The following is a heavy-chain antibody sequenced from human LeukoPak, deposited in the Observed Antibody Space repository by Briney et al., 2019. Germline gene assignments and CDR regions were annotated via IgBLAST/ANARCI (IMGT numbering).Heavy chain of an antibody. V-gene: IGHV1-46*01. CDR1: GYTFTSYY. CDR3: ARVRGWLPYFDY. D-gene: IGHD5-24*01. J-gene: IGHJ4*02. Sequence: ASVKVSCKASGYTFTSYYMHWVRQAPGQGLESMGIINPSGGSTSYAQKFQGRVTMTRDMSTSTVYMELSSLRSEDTAVYYCARVRGWLPYFDYWGQGTLVTVSS. CDR2: INPSGGST.